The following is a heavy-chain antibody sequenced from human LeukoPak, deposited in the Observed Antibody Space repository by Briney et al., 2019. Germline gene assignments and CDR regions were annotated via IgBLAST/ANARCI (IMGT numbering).Heavy chain of an antibody. CDR3: ARDRGNYDASGYHYYYGMDV. CDR1: EFTFSSYA. CDR2: ISFDGSNG. Sequence: GRSLRLSCEATEFTFSSYAIHWVRQAPGKGLEWVAVISFDGSNGYYAGSVKGRFTISRDNSKNMMYLQMNSLRAEDTAVYYCARDRGNYDASGYHYYYGMDVWGRGTTVTVSS. V-gene: IGHV3-30*04. J-gene: IGHJ6*02. D-gene: IGHD3-22*01.